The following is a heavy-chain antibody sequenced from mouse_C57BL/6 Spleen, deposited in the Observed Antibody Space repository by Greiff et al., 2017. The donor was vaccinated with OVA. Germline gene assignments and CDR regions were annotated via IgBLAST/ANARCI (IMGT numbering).Heavy chain of an antibody. CDR2: IDPETGGT. D-gene: IGHD2-10*02. Sequence: VKLQESGAELVRPGASVTLSCKASGYTFTDYEMHWVKQTPVHGLEWIGAIDPETGGTAYNQKFKGKAILTADKSSSTAYMELRSLTSEDSAVYYCTRGGVWYGYFDVWGTGTTVTVSS. CDR1: GYTFTDYE. J-gene: IGHJ1*03. CDR3: TRGGVWYGYFDV. V-gene: IGHV1-15*01.